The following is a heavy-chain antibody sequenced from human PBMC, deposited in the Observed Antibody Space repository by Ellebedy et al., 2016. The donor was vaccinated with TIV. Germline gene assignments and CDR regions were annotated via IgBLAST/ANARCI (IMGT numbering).Heavy chain of an antibody. Sequence: GESLKISCAASGFTFSGSGMNWVRQAPGKGLEWVSYISSSGNTIYYADSVKGRFIISRDDAKNSLYLQMNSLRAEDTAIYYCARKRDGYNWFDPWGQGTLVTVSS. CDR2: ISSSGNTI. J-gene: IGHJ5*02. CDR1: GFTFSGSG. CDR3: ARKRDGYNWFDP. D-gene: IGHD4-17*01. V-gene: IGHV3-48*04.